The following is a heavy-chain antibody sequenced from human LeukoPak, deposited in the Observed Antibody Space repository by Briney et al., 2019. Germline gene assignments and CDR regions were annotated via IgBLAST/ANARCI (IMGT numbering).Heavy chain of an antibody. V-gene: IGHV1-2*02. CDR3: ARVGRVAGPDNFDY. J-gene: IGHJ4*02. CDR1: GYTFTSYG. Sequence: ASVKVSCKASGYTFTSYGISWVRQAPGQGLEWMGWINPNSGGTKYAQKFQGRVTMTRDTSISTVFMELSRLRSDDTAVYYCARVGRVAGPDNFDYWGQGTLVTVSS. CDR2: INPNSGGT. D-gene: IGHD6-19*01.